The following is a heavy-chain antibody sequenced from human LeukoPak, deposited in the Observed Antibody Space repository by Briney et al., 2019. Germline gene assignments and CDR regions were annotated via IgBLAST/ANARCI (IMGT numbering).Heavy chain of an antibody. CDR3: ARSGRQSSAWYDY. CDR1: GFFLSDYY. CDR2: ISSSAHSI. D-gene: IGHD6-19*01. V-gene: IGHV3-11*01. J-gene: IGHJ4*02. Sequence: GGSLRLSCAASGFFLSDYYMAWIRQTPGRGLEWISYISSSAHSIYYADSVKGRFTISRDTAMNSLYLQMNSLRAEDTAIYYCARSGRQSSAWYDYWGQGTLITVSS.